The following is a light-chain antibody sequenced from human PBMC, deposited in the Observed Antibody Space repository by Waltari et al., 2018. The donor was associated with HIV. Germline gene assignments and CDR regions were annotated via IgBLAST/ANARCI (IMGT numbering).Light chain of an antibody. V-gene: IGLV2-23*01. CDR1: SSDIGNYNL. J-gene: IGLJ2*01. CDR2: EAI. CDR3: SSYGGSRNWL. Sequence: QSALTQPASVSGSPGQSITISCTGTSSDIGNYNLVSWYQQHPGKAPKLIIYEAIKRPSWVSDRISGSKSANTASLTISGLQAEDEADYYCSSYGGSRNWLFGGGTKLTVL.